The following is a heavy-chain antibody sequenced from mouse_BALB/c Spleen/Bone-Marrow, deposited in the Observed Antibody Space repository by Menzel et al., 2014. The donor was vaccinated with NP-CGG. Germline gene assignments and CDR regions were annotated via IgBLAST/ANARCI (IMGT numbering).Heavy chain of an antibody. CDR1: GFNIKDTY. J-gene: IGHJ4*01. V-gene: IGHV14-3*02. Sequence: EVMLVESGAELVKPGASVKLSCTASGFNIKDTYMHWVKQRPEQGLEWIGRIDPANGNTRYDPKFQGKAIITADTSSNTAYLQLSSLTSEDTAVYYCAGFGITKEEGYYYAMDYWGQGTSVTVSS. D-gene: IGHD2-4*01. CDR3: AGFGITKEEGYYYAMDY. CDR2: IDPANGNT.